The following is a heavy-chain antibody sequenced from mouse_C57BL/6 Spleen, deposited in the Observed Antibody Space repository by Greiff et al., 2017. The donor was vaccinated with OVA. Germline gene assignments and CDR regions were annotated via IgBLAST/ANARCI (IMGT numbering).Heavy chain of an antibody. Sequence: QLQQSGPELVKPGASVKIPCKASGYTFTDYNMDWVKQSHGKSLEWIGDINPNNGGTIYNQKFKGKATLTVDKSSSTAYMELRSLTSEDTAVYYCARMATTVVAPYYFDYWGQGTTLTVSS. CDR1: GYTFTDYN. D-gene: IGHD1-1*01. J-gene: IGHJ2*01. CDR3: ARMATTVVAPYYFDY. CDR2: INPNNGGT. V-gene: IGHV1-18*01.